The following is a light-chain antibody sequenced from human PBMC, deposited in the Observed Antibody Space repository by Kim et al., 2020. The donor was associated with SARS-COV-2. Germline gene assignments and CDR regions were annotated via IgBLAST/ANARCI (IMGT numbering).Light chain of an antibody. CDR3: SAWDRNLGWM. CDR2: RNN. J-gene: IGLJ3*02. V-gene: IGLV10-54*04. CDR1: SDNIAYQG. Sequence: LTQPPSVSKALGQTATLTCTGGSDNIAYQGASWVQQHSGHPPKLVSYRNNDRPSGISERFSASTSGNTASLTITGLQPEDEADYYCSAWDRNLGWMFGGGTQLTVL.